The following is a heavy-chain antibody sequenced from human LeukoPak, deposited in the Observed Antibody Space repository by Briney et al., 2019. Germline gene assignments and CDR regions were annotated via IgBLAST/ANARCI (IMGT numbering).Heavy chain of an antibody. Sequence: GESLKISCKGSGYSFTSYWIGWVRQMPGKGLEWMGIIYPGDSDTRYSPSFQGQVTISADKSISTAYLQWSSLKASDTAMYYCARLGPAGATIYYYYGMDVWGQGTTVTVSS. CDR3: ARLGPAGATIYYYYGMDV. CDR1: GYSFTSYW. J-gene: IGHJ6*02. D-gene: IGHD1-26*01. CDR2: IYPGDSDT. V-gene: IGHV5-51*01.